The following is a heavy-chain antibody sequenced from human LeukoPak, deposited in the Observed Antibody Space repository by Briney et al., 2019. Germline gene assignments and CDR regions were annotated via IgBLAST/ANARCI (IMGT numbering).Heavy chain of an antibody. CDR1: GFTFSGYW. V-gene: IGHV3-74*01. CDR3: ARTYGGFDY. D-gene: IGHD4-23*01. J-gene: IGHJ4*02. CDR2: IDSDGSRT. Sequence: GGSLRLSCAASGFTFSGYWMPWVRQAPGKGLVWVSRIDSDGSRTTYAHSVKGRFTISRDNAKNTLYLQMNSLRAEDTAVYYCARTYGGFDYWGQGTLVTVSS.